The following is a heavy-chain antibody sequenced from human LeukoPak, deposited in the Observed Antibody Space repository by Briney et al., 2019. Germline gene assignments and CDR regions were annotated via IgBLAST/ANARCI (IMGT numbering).Heavy chain of an antibody. Sequence: RPSETLSLTCTVSGGSISSYYWSWIRQPPGKGLEWIGYIYYSGSTHYSPSLKSRITISVDTSKNQFSLRLSSVTAADTAVYYCARGIGSRYYYYYYMDVWGKGTTVTVSS. CDR3: ARGIGSRYYYYYYMDV. V-gene: IGHV4-59*08. CDR2: IYYSGST. CDR1: GGSISSYY. J-gene: IGHJ6*03. D-gene: IGHD2-15*01.